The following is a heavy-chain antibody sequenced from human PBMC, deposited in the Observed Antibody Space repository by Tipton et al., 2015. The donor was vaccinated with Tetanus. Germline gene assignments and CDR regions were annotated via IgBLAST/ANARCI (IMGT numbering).Heavy chain of an antibody. CDR3: VRDKVGGITGFDH. CDR2: INTHNGDT. V-gene: IGHV1-18*01. D-gene: IGHD1-26*01. J-gene: IGHJ4*02. CDR1: GYTFTGYD. Sequence: QVQLVQSGAEVKRPGASVKVSCKSSGYTFTGYDVSWVRQAPGQGLEWMGWINTHNGDTSYAQRFQGRVTMTTDTSTSTAYMELRGLRSDDTAVYFCVRDKVGGITGFDHWGQGTLVTVSS.